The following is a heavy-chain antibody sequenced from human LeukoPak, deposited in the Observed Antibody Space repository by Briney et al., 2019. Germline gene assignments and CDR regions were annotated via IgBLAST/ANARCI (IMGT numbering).Heavy chain of an antibody. J-gene: IGHJ4*02. Sequence: NPSETLSLTCTVSGGSISSGSYYWSWIRQPAGKGLEWIGRIYTSGSTNYNPSLKSRVTISVDTSKNQFSLKLSSVTAADTAVYYCARGSPVSSSHSYFDYWGQGTLVTVSS. D-gene: IGHD6-6*01. CDR3: ARGSPVSSSHSYFDY. V-gene: IGHV4-61*02. CDR1: GGSISSGSYY. CDR2: IYTSGST.